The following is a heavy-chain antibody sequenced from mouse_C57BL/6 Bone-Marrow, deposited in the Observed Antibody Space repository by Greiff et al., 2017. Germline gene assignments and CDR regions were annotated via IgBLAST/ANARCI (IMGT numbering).Heavy chain of an antibody. J-gene: IGHJ2*01. D-gene: IGHD1-1*01. Sequence: EVMLVESVAELVRPGASVKLSCTASGFNIKNTYMHWVKQRPEQGLEWIGRIDPANGNTKYAPKFQGKATITADTSSNTAYLQLSSLTSEDTAIYYCARNYYYGSSYFDDWGQGTTLTVSS. CDR1: GFNIKNTY. CDR3: ARNYYYGSSYFDD. CDR2: IDPANGNT. V-gene: IGHV14-3*01.